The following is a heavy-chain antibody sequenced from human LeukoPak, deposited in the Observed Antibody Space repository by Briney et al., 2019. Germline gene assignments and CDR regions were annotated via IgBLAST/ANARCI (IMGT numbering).Heavy chain of an antibody. Sequence: SETLSLTCAVSGGSISSSNWWRWVRQPPGKGLEWIGEIYHSGSTNYNPSLKSRVTISVDKSKNQFSLKLSSVTAADTAVYYCARWGSSSWYGFDYWGQGTLVPVSS. CDR1: GGSISSSNW. CDR3: ARWGSSSWYGFDY. J-gene: IGHJ4*02. CDR2: IYHSGST. V-gene: IGHV4-4*02. D-gene: IGHD6-13*01.